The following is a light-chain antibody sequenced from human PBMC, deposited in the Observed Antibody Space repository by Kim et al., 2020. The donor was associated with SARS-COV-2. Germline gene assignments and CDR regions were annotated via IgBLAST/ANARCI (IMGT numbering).Light chain of an antibody. V-gene: IGKV3-20*01. CDR1: QSVGSTS. J-gene: IGKJ1*01. Sequence: SQVERATLPCRASQSVGSTSLGWYQQKPGQAPRLLIYGASSRATGIPDRFSGSWSGTDFTLTISRLEPEDFAVYYCQQYGSSPRTFGQGTKVDIK. CDR2: GAS. CDR3: QQYGSSPRT.